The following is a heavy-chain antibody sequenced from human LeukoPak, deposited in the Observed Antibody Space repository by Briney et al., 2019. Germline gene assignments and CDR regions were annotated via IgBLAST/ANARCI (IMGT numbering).Heavy chain of an antibody. V-gene: IGHV3-74*01. CDR1: GFPFNSFW. Sequence: AGGSLRLSCAALGFPFNSFWMHWVRQAPGKGLVWVSDMNELSTTIRYADSVKGRFTNSRGNGKSILNLQKNNLRAKATAFYVRARGGVNPVDHWGQGALVTVSS. J-gene: IGHJ4*02. D-gene: IGHD1-14*01. CDR3: ARGGVNPVDH. CDR2: MNELSTTI.